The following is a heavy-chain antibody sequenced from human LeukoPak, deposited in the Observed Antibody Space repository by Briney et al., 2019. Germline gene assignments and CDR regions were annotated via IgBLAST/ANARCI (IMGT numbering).Heavy chain of an antibody. CDR1: GFTFSSYW. CDR3: ISDHTGHDDY. CDR2: IKQDGSEK. Sequence: GGSLRLSCAASGFTFSSYWMSWVRQAPGKGLEWVANIKQDGSEKYYVDSVKGRFTISRDNAKNSLYLQMNSLRAEDTAVYYCISDHTGHDDYWGQGTLVTVPS. V-gene: IGHV3-7*02. D-gene: IGHD1-1*01. J-gene: IGHJ4*02.